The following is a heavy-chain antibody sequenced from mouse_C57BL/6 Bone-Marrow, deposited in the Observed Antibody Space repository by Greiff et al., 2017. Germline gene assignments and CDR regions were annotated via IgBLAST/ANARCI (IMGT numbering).Heavy chain of an antibody. Sequence: EVKLLESGGGLVKPGGSLKLSCAASGFTFSSYAMSWVRQTPEKRLEWVATISDGGSYTYYPDNVKGRFTISRDNAKNNLYLQMSHLKSEDTAMYYCARYYYGFAYWGQGTLVTVSA. V-gene: IGHV5-4*03. CDR3: ARYYYGFAY. J-gene: IGHJ3*01. D-gene: IGHD1-1*01. CDR2: ISDGGSYT. CDR1: GFTFSSYA.